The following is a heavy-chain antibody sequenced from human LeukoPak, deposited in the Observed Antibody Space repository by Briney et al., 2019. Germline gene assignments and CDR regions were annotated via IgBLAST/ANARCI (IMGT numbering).Heavy chain of an antibody. V-gene: IGHV4-61*02. CDR1: GGSISSGSYY. J-gene: IGHJ4*02. D-gene: IGHD1-26*01. Sequence: SETLSLTCTVSGGSISSGSYYWSWIRQPAGKGLEWIGRIYTSGSTNYNPSLKSRVTISVDTSKNQFSLKLSSVTAADTAVYYCARETSVGATFGYWGQGTLVTVSS. CDR3: ARETSVGATFGY. CDR2: IYTSGST.